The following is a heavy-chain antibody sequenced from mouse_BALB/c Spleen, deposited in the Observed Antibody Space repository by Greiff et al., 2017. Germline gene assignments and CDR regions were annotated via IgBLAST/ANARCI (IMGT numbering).Heavy chain of an antibody. Sequence: QVQLQQSGPQLVRPGASVKISCKASGYSFTSYWMHWVKQRPGQGLEWIGMIDPSDSETRLNQKFKDKATLTVDKSSSTAYMQLSSPTSEDSAVYYCARVTDYGSRRGDAMDYWGQGTSVTVSS. CDR1: GYSFTSYW. CDR2: IDPSDSET. J-gene: IGHJ4*01. CDR3: ARVTDYGSRRGDAMDY. D-gene: IGHD1-1*01. V-gene: IGHV1S126*01.